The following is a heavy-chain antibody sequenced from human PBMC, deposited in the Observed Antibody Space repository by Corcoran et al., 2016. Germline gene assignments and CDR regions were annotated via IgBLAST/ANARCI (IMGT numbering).Heavy chain of an antibody. V-gene: IGHV1-8*01. CDR1: GYTFTSTD. CDR2: MNPNSGDT. J-gene: IGHJ4*02. CDR3: GRYNTRGYEDY. D-gene: IGHD5-18*01. Sequence: QVQLVQSGAEVKKPGASVKVSCKASGYTFTSTDINWVRHATGQGLEWMGWMNPNSGDTGSAQKFQGRLTMTRDTSIGTAYMELSSLRSEDTAVYYCGRYNTRGYEDYWGQGTLVTVSS.